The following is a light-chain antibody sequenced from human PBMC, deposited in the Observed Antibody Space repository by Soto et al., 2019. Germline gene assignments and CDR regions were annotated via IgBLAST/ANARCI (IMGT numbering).Light chain of an antibody. CDR3: QQYSSYPYT. CDR2: EAS. CDR1: ETVEDW. V-gene: IGKV1-5*03. J-gene: IGKJ2*01. Sequence: DVQLTQSPSTVSAFVGDRVTITCRASETVEDWLAWYQQKPGKAPNLLISEASTLQSGVSSRFSGSGSETDFTLTVSSLQPADSATYYCQQYSSYPYTFGQGTRLEIK.